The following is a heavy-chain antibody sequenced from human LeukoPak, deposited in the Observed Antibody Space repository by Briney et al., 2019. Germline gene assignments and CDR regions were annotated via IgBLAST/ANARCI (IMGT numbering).Heavy chain of an antibody. CDR2: IYYSGST. CDR3: ARRSWTRRWFDP. V-gene: IGHV4-39*01. CDR1: GGSISSSSYY. J-gene: IGHJ5*02. D-gene: IGHD6-6*01. Sequence: SETLSLTCTVSGGSISSSSYYWGWLAQPPGKGLEWIGSIYYSGSTYYKSSLKSRVTISVDTSKNQFSLKLSSVTAADTAVYYCARRSWTRRWFDPWGQGTLVTVSS.